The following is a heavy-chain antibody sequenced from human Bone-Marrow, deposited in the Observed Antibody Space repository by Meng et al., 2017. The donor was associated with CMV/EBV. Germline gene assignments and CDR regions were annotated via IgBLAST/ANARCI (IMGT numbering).Heavy chain of an antibody. V-gene: IGHV1-18*01. D-gene: IGHD3-10*01. CDR3: ARQKLVVLWFGETHTANWFDS. Sequence: ASVKVSCKASGYTFTSYCISWVRQAPGQGLEWMGWISAYNGNTNYAQKLQGRVTMATDTSTSTAYMELRSLRSDDTAVYYCARQKLVVLWFGETHTANWFDSWGQGTLVTVSS. CDR1: GYTFTSYC. CDR2: ISAYNGNT. J-gene: IGHJ5*01.